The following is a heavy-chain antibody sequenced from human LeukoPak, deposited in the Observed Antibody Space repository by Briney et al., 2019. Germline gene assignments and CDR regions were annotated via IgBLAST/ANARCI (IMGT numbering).Heavy chain of an antibody. V-gene: IGHV4-39*01. J-gene: IGHJ6*03. CDR3: TKRRGYSFGFDYYYMDV. CDR1: GGSLTSTSHY. D-gene: IGHD5-18*01. Sequence: SETLSLSCTVSGGSLTSTSHYWDWVRQPPGKGLEWLGSIYSSGSTYYNPSLKSRVTVSFDTSKNQCSLSLTSVTAADTAVYYCTKRRGYSFGFDYYYMDVWGKGTTVTISS. CDR2: IYSSGST.